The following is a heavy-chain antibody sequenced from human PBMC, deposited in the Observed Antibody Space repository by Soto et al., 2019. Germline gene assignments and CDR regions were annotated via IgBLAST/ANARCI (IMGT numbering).Heavy chain of an antibody. J-gene: IGHJ5*01. CDR1: GGSFSGHS. CDR3: STRAYDTNGYYRFDP. D-gene: IGHD3-22*01. V-gene: IGHV4-34*01. CDR2: INHSGRV. Sequence: QVQLQQWGAGLLKPSETLSLTCAVYGGSFSGHSWTWIRQPPGKGLEWIGDINHSGRVNYSPSLKSRVTISLDTSKNQFSPTLSAVSAADTAMYYCSTRAYDTNGYYRFDPWGQGTLVTVSS.